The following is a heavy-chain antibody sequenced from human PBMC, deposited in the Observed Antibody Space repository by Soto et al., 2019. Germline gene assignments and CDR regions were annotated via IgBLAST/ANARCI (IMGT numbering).Heavy chain of an antibody. CDR3: ARQYQLRRDAFDI. CDR1: GGSISSYY. D-gene: IGHD1-7*01. V-gene: IGHV4-59*08. Sequence: SETLSLTCTVSGGSISSYYWSWIRQPPGKGLEWIGYIYYSGSTNYNPSLKSRVTISVDTSKNQFSLKLSSVTAADTAVYYCARQYQLRRDAFDIWGQGTMVTVSS. CDR2: IYYSGST. J-gene: IGHJ3*02.